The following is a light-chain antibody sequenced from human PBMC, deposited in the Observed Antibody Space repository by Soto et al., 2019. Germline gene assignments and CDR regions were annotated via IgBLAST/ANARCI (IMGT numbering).Light chain of an antibody. CDR3: PQYGSSPPHT. J-gene: IGKJ2*01. CDR1: QSVSSSY. Sequence: EIVLTQSPGTLSLSPGERATLPCRASQSVSSSYLAWYQQKPGQAPRLLIYGASSSATGIPDRFSGSGSGPEFTLFISRLQPEDDAVYYCPQYGSSPPHTFGQGTKLEIK. V-gene: IGKV3-20*01. CDR2: GAS.